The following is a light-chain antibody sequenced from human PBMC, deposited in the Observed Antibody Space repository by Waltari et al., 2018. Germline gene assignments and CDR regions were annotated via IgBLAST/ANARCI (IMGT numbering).Light chain of an antibody. CDR2: WAS. J-gene: IGKJ5*01. CDR3: QQYYSYPRT. Sequence: DIVMTQSPDSLAVSLGERATINCTSSQSVLYSSNNKNYLAWYQQKPGQPPKLLIYWASTRESGVPDRFSGSGSGTDFTLTISCLQSEDFATYYCQQYYSYPRTFGQGTRLEIK. CDR1: QSVLYSSNNKNY. V-gene: IGKV4-1*01.